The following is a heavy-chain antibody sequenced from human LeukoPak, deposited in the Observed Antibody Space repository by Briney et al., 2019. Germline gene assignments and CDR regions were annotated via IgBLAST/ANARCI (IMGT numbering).Heavy chain of an antibody. V-gene: IGHV4-30-4*01. D-gene: IGHD1-26*01. CDR3: ARDRLGAAGGFDY. J-gene: IGHJ4*02. Sequence: PSETLSLTCTVSGGSISSGDYYWSWIRQPPGKGLEWIGYIYYSGSTYYNPSLKSRVTISVDTSKNQFSLKLSSVTAADTAVYYCARDRLGAAGGFDYWGQGTLVTVSS. CDR2: IYYSGST. CDR1: GGSISSGDYY.